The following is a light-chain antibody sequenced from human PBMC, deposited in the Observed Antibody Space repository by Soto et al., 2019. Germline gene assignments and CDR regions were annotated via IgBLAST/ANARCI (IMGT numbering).Light chain of an antibody. CDR3: QKYGSSPPYT. V-gene: IGKV3-20*01. J-gene: IGKJ2*01. CDR2: GAS. Sequence: EIVLTQSPDTLSLSPGERATLSCRASQSVSSSYLAWYQQKPGQAPRLLIYGASSRATGIPDRFSGSGSGTDFTLTMSRLEAEDFAVYFCQKYGSSPPYTFGQGTKLQIK. CDR1: QSVSSSY.